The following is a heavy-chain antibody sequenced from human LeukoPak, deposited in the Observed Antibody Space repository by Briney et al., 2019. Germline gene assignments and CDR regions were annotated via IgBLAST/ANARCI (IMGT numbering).Heavy chain of an antibody. CDR2: ITAYNGHT. D-gene: IGHD6-6*01. CDR1: GYTFTSYG. Sequence: ASVKVSCKASGYTFTSYGISWVRQAPGQGLEWMGWITAYNGHTKYAQNLQGRVAMTTDTSKTTAYMELRSLQSDDSAIYYCARSVAVYSDSWTDYWGQGTLVTVSS. J-gene: IGHJ4*02. CDR3: ARSVAVYSDSWTDY. V-gene: IGHV1-18*01.